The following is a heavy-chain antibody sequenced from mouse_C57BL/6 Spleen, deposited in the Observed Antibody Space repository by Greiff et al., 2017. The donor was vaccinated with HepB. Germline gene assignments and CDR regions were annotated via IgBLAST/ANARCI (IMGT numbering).Heavy chain of an antibody. Sequence: EVMLVESGGGLVKPGGSLKLSCAASGFTFSDYGMHWVRQAPEKGLEWVAYISSGSSTIYYADTVKGRFTISRDNAKNTLFLQMTSLRSEDTAMYYCARRRRYAMDYWGQGTSVTVSS. CDR3: ARRRRYAMDY. J-gene: IGHJ4*01. D-gene: IGHD2-12*01. CDR2: ISSGSSTI. V-gene: IGHV5-17*01. CDR1: GFTFSDYG.